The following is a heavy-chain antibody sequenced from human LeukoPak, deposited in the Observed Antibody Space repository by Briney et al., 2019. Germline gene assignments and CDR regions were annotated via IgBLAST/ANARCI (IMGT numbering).Heavy chain of an antibody. Sequence: GGSLRLSCAASGFTFSSYAMHWVRQAPGKGLEWVAVISYDGSNKYYADSVKGRFTISRDNSKNTPYLQMNSLRAEDTAVYYCARGEGMVTTFEVLGYWGQGTLVTVSS. CDR3: ARGEGMVTTFEVLGY. V-gene: IGHV3-30-3*01. D-gene: IGHD3-10*02. CDR2: ISYDGSNK. CDR1: GFTFSSYA. J-gene: IGHJ4*02.